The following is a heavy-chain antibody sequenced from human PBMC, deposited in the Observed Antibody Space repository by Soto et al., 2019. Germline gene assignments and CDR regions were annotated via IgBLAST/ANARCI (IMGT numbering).Heavy chain of an antibody. J-gene: IGHJ6*02. CDR2: IYYSGDT. D-gene: IGHD2-15*01. Sequence: SETLSLTCTVSGGSISSDGFYWAWIRQPPGKGLEWIGIIYYSGDTYYNPSLAGRLTMSVDTSNQFSLTLRSVTAADTALYYCARNQPQRYCSGGTCRPAYGMDVWGQGTTVTVSS. CDR3: ARNQPQRYCSGGTCRPAYGMDV. CDR1: GGSISSDGFY. V-gene: IGHV4-39*01.